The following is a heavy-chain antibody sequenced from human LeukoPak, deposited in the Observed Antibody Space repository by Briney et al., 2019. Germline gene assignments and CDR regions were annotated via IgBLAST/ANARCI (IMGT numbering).Heavy chain of an antibody. CDR1: GGSISSYY. D-gene: IGHD3-10*01. Sequence: SETLSLTCTVSGGSISSYYWSWIRQPPGKGLEWIGYIYYSGSTNYNPSLKSRVTISVDTSKNQFSLKLSSVTAADTAVYCCARNYGSGSYMSFDYWGQGTLVTVSS. CDR2: IYYSGST. J-gene: IGHJ4*02. V-gene: IGHV4-59*01. CDR3: ARNYGSGSYMSFDY.